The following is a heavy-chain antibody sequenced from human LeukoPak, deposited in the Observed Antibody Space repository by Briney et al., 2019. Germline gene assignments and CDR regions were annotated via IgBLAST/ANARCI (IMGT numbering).Heavy chain of an antibody. CDR2: ISSSSSYI. CDR3: ASCPEVVVAATPIFDY. D-gene: IGHD2-15*01. CDR1: GFTFSSYS. V-gene: IGHV3-21*04. Sequence: GGSLRLSCAASGFTFSSYSMNWVRQAPGKGLEWVSSISSSSSYIYYADSVKGRFTISRDNSKNTLYLQMNSLRAEDTAVYYCASCPEVVVAATPIFDYWGQGTLVTVSS. J-gene: IGHJ4*02.